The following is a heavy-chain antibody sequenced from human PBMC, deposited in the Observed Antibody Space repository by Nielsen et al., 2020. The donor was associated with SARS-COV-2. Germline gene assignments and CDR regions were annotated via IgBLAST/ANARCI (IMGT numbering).Heavy chain of an antibody. D-gene: IGHD1-26*01. J-gene: IGHJ6*03. CDR2: INAGNGNT. CDR1: GYTFTSYA. Sequence: ASVKVSCKASGYTFTSYATHWVRQAPGQRLEWMGWINAGNGNTKYSQKFQGRVTITRDTSASTAYMELSSLRSEDTAVYYCARDLVVGATTWYYMDVWGKGTTVTVSS. V-gene: IGHV1-3*01. CDR3: ARDLVVGATTWYYMDV.